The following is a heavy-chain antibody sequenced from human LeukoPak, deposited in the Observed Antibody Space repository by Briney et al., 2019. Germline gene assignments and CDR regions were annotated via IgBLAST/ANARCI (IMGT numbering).Heavy chain of an antibody. CDR1: GVSISSSNSY. J-gene: IGHJ4*02. V-gene: IGHV4-39*01. Sequence: NPSETLSLTCTVSGVSISSSNSYWGWIRQPPGKGLEWIGSIYYSGNTYYNASLKGQVSISIDTSKNQFSLRLTSVTAADTAVYYCARQTGSGLFILPGGQGTLVTVSS. CDR3: ARQTGSGLFILP. CDR2: IYYSGNT. D-gene: IGHD3/OR15-3a*01.